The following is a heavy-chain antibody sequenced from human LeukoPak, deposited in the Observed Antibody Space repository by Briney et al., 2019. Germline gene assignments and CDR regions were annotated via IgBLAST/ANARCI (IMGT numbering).Heavy chain of an antibody. Sequence: GGSLRLSCATSGFTFSNVWMSWARQAPGKGREWVGRMKSKTDGGTTEYAAPVKGRFTITRYNSKKMLYLQMNSLKTDDTAKYYCFRSDGSGYWGQGTLVTASS. V-gene: IGHV3-15*01. D-gene: IGHD3-10*01. CDR1: GFTFSNVW. CDR2: MKSKTDGGTT. CDR3: FRSDGSGY. J-gene: IGHJ4*02.